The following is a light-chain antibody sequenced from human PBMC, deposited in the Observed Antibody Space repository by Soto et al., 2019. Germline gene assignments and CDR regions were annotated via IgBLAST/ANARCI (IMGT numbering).Light chain of an antibody. V-gene: IGKV3-20*01. J-gene: IGKJ5*01. CDR2: GAS. Sequence: ENVLTQSPGTLSLSPGERATLSCRASQSVTRNFLVWYQQKPGQAPRLLIYGASTRATGIPDRFSGSGSGTDFTLSISRLEPEDSAVYCCQQYGSSPITFGQGTRLEIK. CDR3: QQYGSSPIT. CDR1: QSVTRNF.